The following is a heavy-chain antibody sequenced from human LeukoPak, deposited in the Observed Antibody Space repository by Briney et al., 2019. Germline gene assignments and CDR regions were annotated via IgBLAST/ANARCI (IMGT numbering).Heavy chain of an antibody. CDR1: GFTFSHYG. CDR2: ISFDGSNK. V-gene: IGHV3-30*18. D-gene: IGHD3-10*01. J-gene: IGHJ4*02. Sequence: GGSLRLSCAASGFTFSHYGMHWVRQAPGKGLEWVAVISFDGSNKYSADSVKGRFTISRDNSKNTVSLVMNSLRPEDTAMYYCAKDWGPYYASASSYFDSWGQGILVTVSS. CDR3: AKDWGPYYASASSYFDS.